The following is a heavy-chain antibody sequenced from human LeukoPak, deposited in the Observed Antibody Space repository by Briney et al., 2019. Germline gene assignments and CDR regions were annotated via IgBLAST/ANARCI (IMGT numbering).Heavy chain of an antibody. D-gene: IGHD1-26*01. CDR1: GYTLTELS. CDR3: ATETISGSSSRRIRWFDP. J-gene: IGHJ5*02. CDR2: FDPEDGGT. V-gene: IGHV1-24*01. Sequence: ASVTVSCKVSGYTLTELSMHWVRQAPGKGLEWMGGFDPEDGGTIYAQKFQGRVTMTEDTSTDTAYMELSSLRSEDTAVYYCATETISGSSSRRIRWFDPWGQGTLVTVSS.